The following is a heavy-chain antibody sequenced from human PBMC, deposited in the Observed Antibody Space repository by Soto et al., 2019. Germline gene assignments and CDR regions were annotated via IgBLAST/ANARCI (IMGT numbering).Heavy chain of an antibody. V-gene: IGHV3-30*18. Sequence: QVQLVESGGGVVQPGRSLRLSCAASGFTFSSYGMHWVRQAPGKGLEWVAVISYDGSNKHYADSVKGRFTISRDNSKNTLYLQMNSLRAEDTGVYYCAKDGFYCSGGSCYRVDDYCYGMDVWGQGTTVTVSS. D-gene: IGHD2-15*01. CDR1: GFTFSSYG. CDR3: AKDGFYCSGGSCYRVDDYCYGMDV. CDR2: ISYDGSNK. J-gene: IGHJ6*02.